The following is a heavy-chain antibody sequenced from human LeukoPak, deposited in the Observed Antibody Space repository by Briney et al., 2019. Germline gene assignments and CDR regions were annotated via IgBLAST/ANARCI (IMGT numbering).Heavy chain of an antibody. CDR1: GGSISSYY. D-gene: IGHD1-26*01. CDR2: IYSSGST. V-gene: IGHV4-4*07. CDR3: ARAIVGEPRGAFDI. Sequence: SETLSLTCTVSGGSISSYYWSWIRQPPGKGLEWIGRIYSSGSTNDNPSLRSRVTMSVDTSKIQFSLRLSSVTAADTAVYYCARAIVGEPRGAFDIWGQGTMVTVSS. J-gene: IGHJ3*02.